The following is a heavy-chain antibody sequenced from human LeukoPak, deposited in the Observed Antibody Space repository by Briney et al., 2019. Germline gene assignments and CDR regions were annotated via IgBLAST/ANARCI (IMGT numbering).Heavy chain of an antibody. Sequence: QPGGSLRLSCAASGFTFSSYDLHWVRQSTGKGLEWVSAIGPAGDTYYPGSVKGRFTIFRENAKNSLYLQMNSLRAEDTAVYYCARGGSGWSNFDYWGQGTLVTVSS. J-gene: IGHJ4*02. V-gene: IGHV3-13*01. CDR3: ARGGSGWSNFDY. D-gene: IGHD6-19*01. CDR2: IGPAGDT. CDR1: GFTFSSYD.